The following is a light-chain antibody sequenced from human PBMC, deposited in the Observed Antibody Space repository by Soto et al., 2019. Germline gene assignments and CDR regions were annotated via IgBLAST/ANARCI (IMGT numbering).Light chain of an antibody. V-gene: IGLV1-44*01. CDR2: SNN. CDR3: AAWDESPNVPV. Sequence: QAVVTQPPSASGTPGQRVTISCSGSNSNIGRNTVNWYQQLPGAAPNLLIYSNNERPSGVPDRFSGSKSGTSASLAISGLQSEDEADDYCAAWDESPNVPVFGGGTKLTVL. CDR1: NSNIGRNT. J-gene: IGLJ2*01.